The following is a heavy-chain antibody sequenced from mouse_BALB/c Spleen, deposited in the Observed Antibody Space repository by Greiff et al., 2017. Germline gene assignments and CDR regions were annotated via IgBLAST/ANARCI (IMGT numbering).Heavy chain of an antibody. J-gene: IGHJ3*01. D-gene: IGHD2-4*01. V-gene: IGHV3-2*02. CDR2: ISYSGST. CDR3: AREGTYDYGWFAY. CDR1: GYSITSDYA. Sequence: VQLKQSGPGLVKPSQSLSLTCTVTGYSITSDYAWNWIRQFPGNKLEWMGYISYSGSTSYNPSLKSRISITRDTSKNQFFLQLNSVTTEDTATYYCAREGTYDYGWFAYWGQGTLVTVSA.